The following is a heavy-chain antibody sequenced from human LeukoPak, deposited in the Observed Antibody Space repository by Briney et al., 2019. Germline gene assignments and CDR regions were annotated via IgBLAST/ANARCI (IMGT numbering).Heavy chain of an antibody. CDR2: IYHSGST. J-gene: IGHJ4*02. CDR1: GYSISSGYY. V-gene: IGHV4-38-2*02. Sequence: SETLSLTCTVSGYSISSGYYWGWIRQPPGKGLEWIGSIYHSGSTYYNPSLESRVTISVDTSKNQFSLKLSSVTAADTAVYYCARVFTVVTAIDYWGQGTLVTVSS. D-gene: IGHD4-23*01. CDR3: ARVFTVVTAIDY.